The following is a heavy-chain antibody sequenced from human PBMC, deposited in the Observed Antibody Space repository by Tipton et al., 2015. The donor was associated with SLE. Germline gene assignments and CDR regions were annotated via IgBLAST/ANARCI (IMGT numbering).Heavy chain of an antibody. J-gene: IGHJ4*02. Sequence: TLSLTCTVSGDSISSDIHYWGWIRQPPGKGLEWIGSVFYTGTTSYNSSVKGRVAISIDTSKNHFSLRLTSVTAADTAVYYCARRAYGDYGFDYWGQGTLVPVSS. CDR2: VFYTGTT. V-gene: IGHV4-39*07. D-gene: IGHD4-17*01. CDR3: ARRAYGDYGFDY. CDR1: GDSISSDIHY.